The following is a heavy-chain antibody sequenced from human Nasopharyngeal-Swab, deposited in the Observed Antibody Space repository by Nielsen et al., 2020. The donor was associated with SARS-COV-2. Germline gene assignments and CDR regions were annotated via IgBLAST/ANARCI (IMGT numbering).Heavy chain of an antibody. J-gene: IGHJ4*02. CDR3: ARWEKGDY. D-gene: IGHD1-26*01. V-gene: IGHV1-8*01. CDR2: MNPGSGFK. Sequence: WVRQAPGQGLEWMGCMNPGSGFKDYEQNFQGGVTMTWNTSISTVYMKISSLRSEDTSVYYCARWEKGDYWGQGTLVTVSS.